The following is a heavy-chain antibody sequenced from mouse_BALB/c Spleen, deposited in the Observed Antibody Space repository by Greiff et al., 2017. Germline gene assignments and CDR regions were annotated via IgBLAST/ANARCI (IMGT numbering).Heavy chain of an antibody. D-gene: IGHD1-1*01. CDR3: TRRSVSWSYFDY. CDR1: GYTFTSYW. Sequence: VQLQQPGAELVRPGASVKLSCKASGYTFTSYWINWVKQRPGQGLEWIGNIYPSDSYTNYNQKFKDKATLTVDKSSSTAYMQLSSPTSEDSAVYYCTRRSVSWSYFDYWGQGTTLTVSA. V-gene: IGHV1-69*02. CDR2: IYPSDSYT. J-gene: IGHJ2*01.